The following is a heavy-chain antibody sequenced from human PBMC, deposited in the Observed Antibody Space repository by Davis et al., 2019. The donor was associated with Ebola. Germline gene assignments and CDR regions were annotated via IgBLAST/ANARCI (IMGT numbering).Heavy chain of an antibody. V-gene: IGHV3-30*18. CDR1: GFTFSSYG. J-gene: IGHJ4*02. Sequence: GESLKISCAASGFTFSSYGMHWVRQAPGKGLEWVAVISYDGSNKYYADSVKGRFTISRDNSKNTLYLQMNSLRAEDTAVYYCAKDHGDSGSLEDYWGQGTLVTVSS. D-gene: IGHD1-26*01. CDR3: AKDHGDSGSLEDY. CDR2: ISYDGSNK.